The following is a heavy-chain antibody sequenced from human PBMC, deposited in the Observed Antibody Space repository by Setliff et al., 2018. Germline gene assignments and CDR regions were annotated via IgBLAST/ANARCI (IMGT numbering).Heavy chain of an antibody. CDR2: IYPGDSDT. CDR1: GYIFTNYW. Sequence: GESLKISCKDSGYIFTNYWIGWVRQMPGKGLGWMGIIYPGDSDTRYSPSFQGQVTISADKSITTAYLQWSSLRAEDTAVYYCARGWWNYINFWGQGIQVTVSS. V-gene: IGHV5-51*01. J-gene: IGHJ4*02. CDR3: ARGWWNYINF. D-gene: IGHD2-15*01.